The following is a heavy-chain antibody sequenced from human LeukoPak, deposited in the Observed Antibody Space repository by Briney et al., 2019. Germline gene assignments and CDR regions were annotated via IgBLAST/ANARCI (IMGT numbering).Heavy chain of an antibody. CDR3: ARREYSYPYYFDY. V-gene: IGHV4-38-2*01. CDR1: GYSISSGYY. CDR2: IYHSGST. J-gene: IGHJ4*02. D-gene: IGHD6-6*01. Sequence: SETLSLTYAVSGYSISSGYYWGWIRQPPGKGLEWIGSIYHSGSTYYNPSLKSRVTISVDTSNNQFSLKLSSVTAADPAVYYCARREYSYPYYFDYWGQGTLVTVSS.